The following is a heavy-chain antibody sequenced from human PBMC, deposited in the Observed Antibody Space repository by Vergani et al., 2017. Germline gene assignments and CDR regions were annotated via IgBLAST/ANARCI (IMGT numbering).Heavy chain of an antibody. Sequence: VQLQDSGPGLVKPSKTLSPTSTVSGGSISSYYWGWIRQPPGKGLEWIGYFYYSGSTNYNPSLKSRVTISVDTSKNQFSLKLSSVTAADTAVYYCARNPYCGGDCYSDAFDIWGQGTMVTVSS. CDR1: GGSISSYY. D-gene: IGHD2-21*02. V-gene: IGHV4-59*01. CDR2: FYYSGST. CDR3: ARNPYCGGDCYSDAFDI. J-gene: IGHJ3*02.